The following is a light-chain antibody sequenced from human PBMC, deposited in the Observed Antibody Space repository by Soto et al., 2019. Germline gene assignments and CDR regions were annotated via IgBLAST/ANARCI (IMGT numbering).Light chain of an antibody. CDR3: QAWDSSTVI. J-gene: IGLJ2*01. CDR1: KLGHKY. CDR2: QDT. Sequence: SYELTQPPSVSVSPGQTASITCSGDKLGHKYASWYQQKPGQSPVLVIFQDTKRPSGIPERFSGSNSGNTATLTISGTQAMDEAHYYCQAWDSSTVIFGGGTKVTVL. V-gene: IGLV3-1*01.